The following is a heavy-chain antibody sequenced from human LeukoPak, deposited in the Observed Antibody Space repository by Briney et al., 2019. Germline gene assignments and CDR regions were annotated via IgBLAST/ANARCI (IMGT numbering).Heavy chain of an antibody. D-gene: IGHD4-17*01. V-gene: IGHV3-30*02. CDR3: AKDDGDYY. CDR1: EFTFSGLG. Sequence: SGGSLRLSCAASEFTFSGLGMHWVRQTPGKGLEWLAFIRFDGSAKFYADSVEGRFSISRDNSRNTLFLQMNSLRIEDTAVYHCAKDDGDYYWGQGTLVTVSS. J-gene: IGHJ4*02. CDR2: IRFDGSAK.